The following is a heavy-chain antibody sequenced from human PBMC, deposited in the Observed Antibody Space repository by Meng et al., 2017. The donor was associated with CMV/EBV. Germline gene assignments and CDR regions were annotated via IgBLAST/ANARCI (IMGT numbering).Heavy chain of an antibody. CDR1: GGSISSSNW. CDR2: IYHSGST. Sequence: GGSISSSNWWSWVRQPPGKGLEWIGEIYHSGSTNYNPSLKSRVTISVDKSKNQFSPKLSSVTAADTAVYYCARGSDEAAAGTFYFDYWGQGTLVTVSS. CDR3: ARGSDEAAAGTFYFDY. J-gene: IGHJ4*02. D-gene: IGHD6-13*01. V-gene: IGHV4-4*02.